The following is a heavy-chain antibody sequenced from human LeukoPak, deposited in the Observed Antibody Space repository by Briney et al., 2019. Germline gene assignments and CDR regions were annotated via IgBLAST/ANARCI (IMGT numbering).Heavy chain of an antibody. J-gene: IGHJ1*01. V-gene: IGHV4-31*03. CDR1: GGSITSGANY. CDR2: IYSSGHT. D-gene: IGHD3-9*01. Sequence: SQTLSLTCTVSGGSITSGANYCSWIRHPPGRGLEWIGYIYSSGHTYCNPSLKSRVFLSVDTYKNQFSLKVTSVTAAETAVYYCARAPSVDWYRFQLWGQGTLVTVSS. CDR3: ARAPSVDWYRFQL.